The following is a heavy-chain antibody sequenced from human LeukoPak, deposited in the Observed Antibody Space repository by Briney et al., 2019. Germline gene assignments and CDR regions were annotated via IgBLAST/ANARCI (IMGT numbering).Heavy chain of an antibody. CDR3: AKDWGLYGDYEGY. J-gene: IGHJ4*02. CDR1: GFTFSSYA. V-gene: IGHV3-23*01. Sequence: GGSLRLSCAASGFTFSSYAMSWVRQAPGKGLEWVSAISGSGGSTYYADSAKGRFTISRDNSKTTLYLQMNSLRAEDTAVYYCAKDWGLYGDYEGYWGQGTLVTVSS. CDR2: ISGSGGST. D-gene: IGHD4-17*01.